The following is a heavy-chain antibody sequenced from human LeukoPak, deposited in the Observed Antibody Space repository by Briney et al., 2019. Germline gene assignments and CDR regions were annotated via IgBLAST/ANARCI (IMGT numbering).Heavy chain of an antibody. V-gene: IGHV3-23*01. D-gene: IGHD2-15*01. J-gene: IGHJ4*02. CDR3: ARAPVTTCRGAFCYPFDY. CDR2: ISDTGNT. Sequence: PGGSLRLSCAASGFTFDNYGINWVRQAPGKGLEWVSAISDTGNTYHADSVKGRFTISRDSSKNTLFLQMNRLRPEDAAVYYCARAPVTTCRGAFCYPFDYWGLGTLVTVSS. CDR1: GFTFDNYG.